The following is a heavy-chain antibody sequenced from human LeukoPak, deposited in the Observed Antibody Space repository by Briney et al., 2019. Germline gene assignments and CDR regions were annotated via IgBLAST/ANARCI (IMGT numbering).Heavy chain of an antibody. Sequence: GASVKVSCKASGGTFSNYAISWVRQAPGQGLEWMGEIIPIFGTTNYAQKFQGRVTITADKSTSTVYMELSSLRSDDTAVYYCARDRSYYDILTGYYKGYYMDVWGKGTTVTISS. V-gene: IGHV1-69*06. CDR1: GGTFSNYA. J-gene: IGHJ6*03. CDR3: ARDRSYYDILTGYYKGYYMDV. D-gene: IGHD3-9*01. CDR2: IIPIFGTT.